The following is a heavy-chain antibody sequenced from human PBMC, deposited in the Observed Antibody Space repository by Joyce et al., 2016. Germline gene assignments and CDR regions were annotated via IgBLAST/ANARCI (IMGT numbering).Heavy chain of an antibody. J-gene: IGHJ6*03. V-gene: IGHV3-30*18. CDR3: AKARQLRNFYYYMDV. Sequence: QVQLVESGGGVVQPGRSLRLSCVASGFTFTNYAIHWVRQAPGKGLGWVAVISYDGNNKYDADSVKGRFTISRDNSKNTLYLQMNSLRGEDTAVYYCAKARQLRNFYYYMDVWGTGTTVTVSS. D-gene: IGHD2-2*01. CDR2: ISYDGNNK. CDR1: GFTFTNYA.